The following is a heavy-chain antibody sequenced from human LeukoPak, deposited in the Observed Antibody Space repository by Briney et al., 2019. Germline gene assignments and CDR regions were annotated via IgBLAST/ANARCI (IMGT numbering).Heavy chain of an antibody. CDR2: ITGTAYKT. J-gene: IGHJ5*02. Sequence: GGSLRLSCAASGFIFSNYAMAWVRQAPGQGLEWVSAITGTAYKTYSADSVKGRFTISRDNSKNTLYLQMNTLRAEDTAIYYCAKNLRGNYDTLTAFDPWGPGTLVTVSS. D-gene: IGHD3-9*01. V-gene: IGHV3-23*01. CDR1: GFIFSNYA. CDR3: AKNLRGNYDTLTAFDP.